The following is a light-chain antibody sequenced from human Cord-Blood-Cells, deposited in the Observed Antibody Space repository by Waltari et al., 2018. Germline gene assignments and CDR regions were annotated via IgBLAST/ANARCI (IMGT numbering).Light chain of an antibody. CDR2: DVS. Sequence: QSALTQPRSVSGSPGQSVTISCTGTSSDVGGYNYVSWSQQHPGKAPKRMIYDVSKRPSGVPDRCSGSKSGNTASLTISGLQAEDEADYCCCSYAGSYTYVFGTGTKVTVL. J-gene: IGLJ1*01. V-gene: IGLV2-11*01. CDR3: CSYAGSYTYV. CDR1: SSDVGGYNY.